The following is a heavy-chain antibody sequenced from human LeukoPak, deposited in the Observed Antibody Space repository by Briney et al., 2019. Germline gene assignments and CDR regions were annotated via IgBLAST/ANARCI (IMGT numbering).Heavy chain of an antibody. V-gene: IGHV4-38-2*02. J-gene: IGHJ5*02. CDR1: GGSFNNYY. Sequence: SETLSLTCTVYGGSFNNYYWGWIRQPPGKGLEWIGSIYHSGRTFYNPSLKSRVTISVDTSKNQFSLKLSSVTAADTAVYYCARVDSGSFLGDWFDPWGQGTLVTVSS. CDR2: IYHSGRT. D-gene: IGHD1-26*01. CDR3: ARVDSGSFLGDWFDP.